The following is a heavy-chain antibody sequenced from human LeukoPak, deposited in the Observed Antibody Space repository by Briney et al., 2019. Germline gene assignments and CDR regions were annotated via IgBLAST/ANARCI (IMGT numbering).Heavy chain of an antibody. CDR1: GYTFTGYF. CDR3: ARPSLGTGATPSNY. CDR2: INPNTGGT. V-gene: IGHV1-2*02. J-gene: IGHJ4*02. D-gene: IGHD2-8*02. Sequence: GASVKVSCKASGYTFTGYFIHWVRQAPGQGLEWMGWINPNTGGTIYAQNFQGRVTMTRETSISTVYMDLTRLTSDDTAVYYCARPSLGTGATPSNYWGQGTLVTVSS.